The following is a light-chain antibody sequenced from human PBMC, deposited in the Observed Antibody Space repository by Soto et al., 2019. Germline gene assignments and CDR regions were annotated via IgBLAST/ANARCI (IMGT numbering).Light chain of an antibody. Sequence: EIVMTQSPATLSVSPGERATLSCRASQSVSSNLAWYQQKVGQAPRLLIYDASTRATGVPARFSGSGSGTEFTFTISSLQSGDFAVYYCQQYTNWPETFGQGTKVDIK. CDR3: QQYTNWPET. J-gene: IGKJ1*01. CDR2: DAS. V-gene: IGKV3-15*01. CDR1: QSVSSN.